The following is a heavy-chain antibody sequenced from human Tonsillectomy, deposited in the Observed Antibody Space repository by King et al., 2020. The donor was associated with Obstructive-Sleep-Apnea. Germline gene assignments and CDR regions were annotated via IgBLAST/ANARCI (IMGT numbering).Heavy chain of an antibody. CDR2: VNHGGST. Sequence: VQLQQWGAGLLKPSETLSLTCAVYGGSFSGYYWTWIRQPPGKGLEWIGEVNHGGSTNYNPSLKSRVTISVDTSKNQFFLKVSSVTAADTAVYYCARGEVGAATNYYYYDLDVWGQGTTVTVSS. D-gene: IGHD1-26*01. J-gene: IGHJ6*02. CDR3: ARGEVGAATNYYYYDLDV. CDR1: GGSFSGYY. V-gene: IGHV4-34*01.